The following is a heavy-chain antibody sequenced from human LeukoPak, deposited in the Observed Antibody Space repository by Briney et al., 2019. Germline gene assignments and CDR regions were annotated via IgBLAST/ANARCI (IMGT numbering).Heavy chain of an antibody. J-gene: IGHJ4*02. Sequence: ETLSLTCAVSGGSMSTYYWTWIRQPPGKGLEWIAYIHYSGSTNYNPSLKSRVAISVDTSANQFSLKLTSMTPADTAVYYCARLRGNYFPDFWGQGTLVTVSS. CDR3: ARLRGNYFPDF. V-gene: IGHV4-59*01. D-gene: IGHD2/OR15-2a*01. CDR2: IHYSGST. CDR1: GGSMSTYY.